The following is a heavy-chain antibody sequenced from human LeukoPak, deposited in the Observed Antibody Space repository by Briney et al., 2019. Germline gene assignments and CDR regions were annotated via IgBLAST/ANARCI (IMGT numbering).Heavy chain of an antibody. J-gene: IGHJ4*02. CDR2: ISGSGGST. CDR3: AKDPTYYYYSTGGLLY. Sequence: PGGSLRLSCAASGFTFSSYAMSWVRQAPGKGLEWVSAISGSGGSTYYADSVKGRFTISRDNSKNTLYLQMNSLRAEDTAVYYCAKDPTYYYYSTGGLLYCGQGTLVTVSS. V-gene: IGHV3-23*01. D-gene: IGHD3-22*01. CDR1: GFTFSSYA.